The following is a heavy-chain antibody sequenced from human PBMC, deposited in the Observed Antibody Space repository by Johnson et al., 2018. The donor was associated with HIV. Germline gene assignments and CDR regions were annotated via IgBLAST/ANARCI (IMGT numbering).Heavy chain of an antibody. Sequence: QVQLVESGGGVVQPGRSLRLSGSASGFSFNASAMHWVRKAPGQGLEWVAVISFDVGAIYYADSVEGRFTISRADSKYTVFLQMNSLKSEDTGVYYCATDPYNGSRKAFALWGQGTMVTVSS. J-gene: IGHJ3*01. CDR3: ATDPYNGSRKAFAL. D-gene: IGHD1-26*01. CDR2: ISFDVGAI. V-gene: IGHV3-30-3*01. CDR1: GFSFNASA.